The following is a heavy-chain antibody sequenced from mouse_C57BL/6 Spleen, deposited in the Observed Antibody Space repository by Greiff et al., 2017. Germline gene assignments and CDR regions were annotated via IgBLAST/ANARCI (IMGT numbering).Heavy chain of an antibody. D-gene: IGHD1-1*01. CDR1: GYSITSGYY. CDR3: ARRGYGSSHWYFDV. Sequence: EVQLQESGPGLVKPSQSLSLTCSVTGYSITSGYYWNWIRQFPGNKLEWMGYISYDGSNNYNPSLKNRISITRDPSKNQFFLKLNSVTTEDTATYYCARRGYGSSHWYFDVWGTGTTVTVSS. CDR2: ISYDGSN. V-gene: IGHV3-6*01. J-gene: IGHJ1*03.